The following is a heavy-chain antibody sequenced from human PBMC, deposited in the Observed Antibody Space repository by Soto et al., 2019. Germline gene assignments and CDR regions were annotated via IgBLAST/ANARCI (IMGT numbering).Heavy chain of an antibody. CDR3: ARGGSWSHYGMGV. CDR2: IYYSGST. D-gene: IGHD6-13*01. CDR1: GGSVSSVGYY. Sequence: XETLSLPLTVSGGSVSSVGYYWSWIRQPPGKGLEWIGYIYYSGSTNYNPSLKSRVTISVDTSKNQFSLKLSSVTAADTAVYYCARGGSWSHYGMGVWGQGTTVTVSS. V-gene: IGHV4-61*08. J-gene: IGHJ6*02.